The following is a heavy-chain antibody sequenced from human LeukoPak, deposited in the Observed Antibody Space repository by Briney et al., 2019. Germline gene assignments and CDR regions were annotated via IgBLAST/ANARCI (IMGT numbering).Heavy chain of an antibody. V-gene: IGHV4-30-4*01. Sequence: SQTLSLTCTVSGGSISSGDYYWSWIRQPPGKGLEWIGYIYYSGSTYYNPSLKSRVTISVDTSKNQFSLKLSSVTAADTAVYYCARDLGGLGELSAPTWGQGTLVIASS. D-gene: IGHD3-16*02. CDR2: IYYSGST. J-gene: IGHJ5*02. CDR1: GGSISSGDYY. CDR3: ARDLGGLGELSAPT.